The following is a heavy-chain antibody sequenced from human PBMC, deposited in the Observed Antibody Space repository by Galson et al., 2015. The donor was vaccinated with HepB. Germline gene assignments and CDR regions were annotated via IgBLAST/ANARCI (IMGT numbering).Heavy chain of an antibody. J-gene: IGHJ6*03. CDR3: ARDIVVVPAEPTDYYYYYYMDV. CDR2: INPSGGST. Sequence: SVKVSCKASGYTFTSYYMHWVRQAPGQGLEWMGIINPSGGSTSYAQKFQGRVTMTRDTSTSTVYMELSSLRSEDTAVYYCARDIVVVPAEPTDYYYYYYMDVWGKGTTVTVSS. D-gene: IGHD2-2*01. V-gene: IGHV1-46*01. CDR1: GYTFTSYY.